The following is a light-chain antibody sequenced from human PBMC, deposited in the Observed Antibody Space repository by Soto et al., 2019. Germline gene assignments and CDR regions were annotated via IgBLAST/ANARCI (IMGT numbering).Light chain of an antibody. CDR2: EVT. CDR3: CSEARRGTFVA. Sequence: QSALTQPASVSGSPGQSITISCTGTSSDVGSYNLASWYQQHPGKAPKLMIYEVTKRPSAVSNRFSGSKSGNTASLTIAGLHAEDEADYYCCSEARRGTFVAFGGGTKVTVL. CDR1: SSDVGSYNL. V-gene: IGLV2-23*02. J-gene: IGLJ2*01.